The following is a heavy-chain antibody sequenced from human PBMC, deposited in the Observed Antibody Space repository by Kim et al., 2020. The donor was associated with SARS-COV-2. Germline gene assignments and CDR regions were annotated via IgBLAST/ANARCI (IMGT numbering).Heavy chain of an antibody. CDR1: GYTFTSYA. Sequence: ASVKVSCKASGYTFTSYATHWVRQAPGQRLEWMGWINTGNGDTRYSQKLQGRVTITRDTSANTAYMDLSSLRSEDTAVYYCARGGRWFEFDYWGQGTLVTVSS. J-gene: IGHJ4*02. CDR3: ARGGRWFEFDY. CDR2: INTGNGDT. D-gene: IGHD2-15*01. V-gene: IGHV1-3*04.